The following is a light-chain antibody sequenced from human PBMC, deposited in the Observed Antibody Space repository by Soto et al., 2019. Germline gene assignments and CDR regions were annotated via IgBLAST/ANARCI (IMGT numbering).Light chain of an antibody. CDR3: AAWDESLSVV. Sequence: SALTQPRSVSGSPGQSVAISCTGTTSDVGGYDYVSWHQQHPGKAPKLIIFDVSKRPSGVPDRFSGSKSGNTASLTISGLQAEDEADYYCAAWDESLSVVFGGGTTLTVL. J-gene: IGLJ2*01. CDR2: DVS. V-gene: IGLV2-11*01. CDR1: TSDVGGYDY.